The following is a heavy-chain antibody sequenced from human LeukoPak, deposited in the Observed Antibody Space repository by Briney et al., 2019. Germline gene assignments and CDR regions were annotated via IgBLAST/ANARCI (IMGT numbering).Heavy chain of an antibody. Sequence: GALRLSCAASGFTFSSYSMNWVRQAPGKGLEWVSSISSSSSYIYYADSVKGRFTISRDNAKNSLYLQMNSLRAEDTAVYYCARDRFGESTFDYWGRGTLVTVSS. CDR1: GFTFSSYS. J-gene: IGHJ4*02. V-gene: IGHV3-21*01. CDR3: ARDRFGESTFDY. CDR2: ISSSSSYI. D-gene: IGHD3-10*01.